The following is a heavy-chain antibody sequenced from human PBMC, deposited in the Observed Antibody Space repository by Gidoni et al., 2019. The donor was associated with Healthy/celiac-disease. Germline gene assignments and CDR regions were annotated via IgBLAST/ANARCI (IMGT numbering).Heavy chain of an antibody. CDR3: ARGRTYSYY. CDR1: GGPMGSYY. CDR2: IYSNGKL. Sequence: QVQLQESGPGLVKSSETLSLTCIVSGGPMGSYYWTWIRQPPGKGLEWIGYIYSNGKLDYNPSLKSRITISVDTSRSQFSLKFNSVTAADTAVYYCARGRTYSYYWGQGTLVTVSS. J-gene: IGHJ4*02. D-gene: IGHD2-21*01. V-gene: IGHV4-59*01.